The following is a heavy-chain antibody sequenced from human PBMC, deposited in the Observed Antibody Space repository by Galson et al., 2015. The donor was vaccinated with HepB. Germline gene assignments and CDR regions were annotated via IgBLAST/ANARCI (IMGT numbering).Heavy chain of an antibody. Sequence: SVKVSCKASGYTFTSYGISWVRQAPGQGLEWMGWISAYNGNTNYAQKLQGRVTMTTDTSTSTAYMELRSLRSDVTAVYYCARYFVVPAAIPVYFDYWGQGTLVTVSS. D-gene: IGHD2-2*02. CDR3: ARYFVVPAAIPVYFDY. V-gene: IGHV1-18*01. CDR2: ISAYNGNT. J-gene: IGHJ4*02. CDR1: GYTFTSYG.